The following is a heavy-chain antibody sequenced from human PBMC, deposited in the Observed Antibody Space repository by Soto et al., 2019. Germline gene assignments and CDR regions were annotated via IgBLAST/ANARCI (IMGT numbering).Heavy chain of an antibody. Sequence: EVQLVESGGGLAQPGRSLRLSCAASGFIFDDYAMHWVRQAPGKGLEWVSGISWQSGSIRYADSVKGRFTISRDNAKNSLYLQMNSLRVEDTALDYCANDMFSSSSAATFDYWGQGILVTVSS. CDR1: GFIFDDYA. CDR2: ISWQSGSI. D-gene: IGHD6-6*01. CDR3: ANDMFSSSSAATFDY. J-gene: IGHJ4*02. V-gene: IGHV3-9*01.